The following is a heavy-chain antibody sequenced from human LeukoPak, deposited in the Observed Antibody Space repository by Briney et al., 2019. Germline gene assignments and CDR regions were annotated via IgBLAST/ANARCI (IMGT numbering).Heavy chain of an antibody. Sequence: GGSLRLSCAAPGFTFSSYSMNWVRQAPGKGLEWVSSISSSSSYIYYADSVKGRFTISRDNAKNSLYLQMNSLRAEDTAVYYCARDALGPVAISAGLFDYWGQGTLVTVSP. D-gene: IGHD2-2*01. CDR3: ARDALGPVAISAGLFDY. CDR2: ISSSSSYI. CDR1: GFTFSSYS. V-gene: IGHV3-21*01. J-gene: IGHJ4*02.